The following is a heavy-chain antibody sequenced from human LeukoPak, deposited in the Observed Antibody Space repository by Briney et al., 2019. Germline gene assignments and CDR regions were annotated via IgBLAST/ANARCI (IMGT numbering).Heavy chain of an antibody. CDR1: GFTFSSYS. CDR3: ARLPRIVGATWADY. D-gene: IGHD1-26*01. CDR2: ISSSSSYI. Sequence: PGGSLRLSCAASGFTFSSYSMNWVRQAPGKGLEWVSSISSSSSYIYYADSVKGRFTISRDNAKNSLYLQMSSLRAEDTAVYYCARLPRIVGATWADYWGQGTLVTVSS. J-gene: IGHJ4*02. V-gene: IGHV3-21*01.